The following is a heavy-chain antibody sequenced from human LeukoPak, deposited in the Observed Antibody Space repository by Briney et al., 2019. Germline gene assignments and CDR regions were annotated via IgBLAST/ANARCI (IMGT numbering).Heavy chain of an antibody. CDR3: AKDRGYSYGFNFDY. Sequence: PGGSLRLSCAASGFTFDDYAMHWVRQAPGKGLEWVSGISWNSGSIGYADSVKGRFTISRDNAKNSLYLQMNSLRAEDTALYYCAKDRGYSYGFNFDYWGQGALVTVSS. V-gene: IGHV3-9*01. D-gene: IGHD5-18*01. J-gene: IGHJ4*02. CDR1: GFTFDDYA. CDR2: ISWNSGSI.